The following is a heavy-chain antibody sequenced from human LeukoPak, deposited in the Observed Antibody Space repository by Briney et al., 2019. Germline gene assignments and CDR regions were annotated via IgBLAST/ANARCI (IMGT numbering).Heavy chain of an antibody. Sequence: SETLSLTCTVSGGSISSYYWSWIRQPPGKGLEWIGYIYYSGSTNYNPSLKSRVTISVDTSKNQFSLKLSSVTAADTAVCYCARRSDYSDAFDIWGQGTMVTVSS. CDR1: GGSISSYY. CDR3: ARRSDYSDAFDI. V-gene: IGHV4-59*08. D-gene: IGHD4-17*01. CDR2: IYYSGST. J-gene: IGHJ3*02.